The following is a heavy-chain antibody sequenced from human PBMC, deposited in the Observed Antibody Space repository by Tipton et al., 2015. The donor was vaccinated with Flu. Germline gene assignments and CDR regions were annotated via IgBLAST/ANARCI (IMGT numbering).Heavy chain of an antibody. CDR2: INHSGST. Sequence: TLSLTCAVYGGSFSGYYWSWIRQPPGKGLEWIGEINHSGSTNYNPSLKSRVTISVDTSKNQFSLKLSSVTAADTAVYYCAGVSPRRVTAIVVVMLPGGYFDYWGQGSLVTVSS. CDR3: AGVSPRRVTAIVVVMLPGGYFDY. V-gene: IGHV4-34*01. CDR1: GGSFSGYY. J-gene: IGHJ4*02. D-gene: IGHD3-22*01.